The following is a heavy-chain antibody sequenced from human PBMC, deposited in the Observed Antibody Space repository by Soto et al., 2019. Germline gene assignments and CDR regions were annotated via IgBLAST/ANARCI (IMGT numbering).Heavy chain of an antibody. D-gene: IGHD3-3*01. CDR2: IYPGDSDT. Sequence: PGESLKISCKGSGYSFTSYWIGWVRQMPGKGLEWMGIIYPGDSDTRYSPSFQGQVTISADKSISTAYLQWSSLKASDTAMYYCARGPRITIFGVVIPSHFDYWGQGTLVTVSS. J-gene: IGHJ4*02. V-gene: IGHV5-51*01. CDR1: GYSFTSYW. CDR3: ARGPRITIFGVVIPSHFDY.